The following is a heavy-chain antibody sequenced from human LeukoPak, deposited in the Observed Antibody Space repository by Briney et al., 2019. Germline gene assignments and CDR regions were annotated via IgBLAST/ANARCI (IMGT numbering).Heavy chain of an antibody. CDR2: MNPNSGNT. CDR3: ARSTYYDFWSASRSMDV. J-gene: IGHJ6*02. CDR1: GYTFTSYD. D-gene: IGHD3-3*01. V-gene: IGHV1-8*01. Sequence: ASVKVSCKASGYTFTSYDINWVRQATGQGFEWMGWMNPNSGNTGYAQKFQGRVTMTRNTSISTAYMELSSLRSEDTAVYYCARSTYYDFWSASRSMDVWGQGTTVTVSS.